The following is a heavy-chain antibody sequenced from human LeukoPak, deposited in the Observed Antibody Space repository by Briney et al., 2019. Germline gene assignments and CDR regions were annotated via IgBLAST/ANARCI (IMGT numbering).Heavy chain of an antibody. J-gene: IGHJ4*02. D-gene: IGHD3-10*01. Sequence: PGGSLRLSCAASGFTFRSYSMNWVRQAPGKGLEWVSYISSGSSTIYYAYSVKGRFTISRDNAKNSLYLQMNSLRAEDTAFYYCARDIYGSGSYYRYFDYWGQGTLITVSS. CDR2: ISSGSSTI. V-gene: IGHV3-48*01. CDR1: GFTFRSYS. CDR3: ARDIYGSGSYYRYFDY.